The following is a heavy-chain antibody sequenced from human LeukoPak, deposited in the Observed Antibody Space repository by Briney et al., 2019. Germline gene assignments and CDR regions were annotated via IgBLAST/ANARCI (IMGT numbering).Heavy chain of an antibody. D-gene: IGHD3-22*01. CDR2: ISSSSSYI. CDR3: ARDAVLTYYDSSGFYGMDV. V-gene: IGHV3-21*01. J-gene: IGHJ6*02. CDR1: GFTFSSYS. Sequence: GGSLRLSCAASGFTFSSYSMTWVRRAPGKGLEWVSSISSSSSYIYYADSVKGRFTISRDNAKNSLYLQMNSLRAEDTAVYYCARDAVLTYYDSSGFYGMDVWGQGTTVTVSS.